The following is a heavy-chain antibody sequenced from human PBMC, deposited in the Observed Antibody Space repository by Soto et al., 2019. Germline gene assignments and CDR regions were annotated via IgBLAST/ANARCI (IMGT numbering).Heavy chain of an antibody. CDR1: GYTFTNYW. Sequence: GESLKISCKGSGYTFTNYWIGWVRQMPGKGLEWMGIIYPGGSDTRYSPSFQGQVTISGDTSISTAYLEWNNLKASDTAMYYCARHQNGYPDYWGQGTLVTVSS. V-gene: IGHV5-51*01. J-gene: IGHJ4*02. CDR3: ARHQNGYPDY. CDR2: IYPGGSDT. D-gene: IGHD5-12*01.